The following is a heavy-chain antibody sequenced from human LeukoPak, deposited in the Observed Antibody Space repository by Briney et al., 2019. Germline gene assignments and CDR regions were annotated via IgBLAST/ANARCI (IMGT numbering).Heavy chain of an antibody. D-gene: IGHD3-9*01. CDR3: ARGDILTGNHNDY. V-gene: IGHV1-8*01. Sequence: GASVKVSCKASGYTFTSYDIKWVRQATGQGLEWMGWINPNSGNTGYAQKLQGGVTMTRNTSISTAYMELSSLRAEDTAVYYCARGDILTGNHNDYWGQGTLVTVSS. CDR1: GYTFTSYD. J-gene: IGHJ4*02. CDR2: INPNSGNT.